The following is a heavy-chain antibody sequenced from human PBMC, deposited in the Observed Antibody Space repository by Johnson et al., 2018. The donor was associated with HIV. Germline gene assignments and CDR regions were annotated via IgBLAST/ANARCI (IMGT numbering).Heavy chain of an antibody. J-gene: IGHJ3*02. Sequence: VQLVESGGGLVQPGRSLRLSCAASGFTFDDYAMHWVRQAPGKGLEWVSGISWNSGSIGYADSVKGRFTISRDNAKNSLYLQMNSLRAEDTALYYCARDMCSGGSCYAFDIWGQGTMVTVSS. D-gene: IGHD2-15*01. CDR3: ARDMCSGGSCYAFDI. CDR1: GFTFDDYA. V-gene: IGHV3-9*01. CDR2: ISWNSGSI.